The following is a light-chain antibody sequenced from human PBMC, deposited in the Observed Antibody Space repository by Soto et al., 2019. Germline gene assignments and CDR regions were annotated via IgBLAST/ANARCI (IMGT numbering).Light chain of an antibody. CDR2: GAS. CDR1: QSVGRNY. CDR3: QQYASSPLT. J-gene: IGKJ4*02. V-gene: IGKV3-20*01. Sequence: EIVLTQSPGTLSLSPGERATLSCRASQSVGRNYLAWYQQKPGQAPRLLIYGASSRATGIPDRFSGSGSGTDFTLTLSRREPEDFAVYYCQQYASSPLTFGGGTKVEIK.